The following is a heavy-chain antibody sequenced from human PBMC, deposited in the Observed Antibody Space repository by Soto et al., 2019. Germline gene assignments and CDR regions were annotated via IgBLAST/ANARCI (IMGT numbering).Heavy chain of an antibody. Sequence: PGGSLRLSYAASEFTFDDYAMHWVRQAPGKGLEWVSGISWNSGSIGYADSVKGRFTISRDNAKNSLYLQMNSLRAEDTALYYCARSPGGPFDYWGQGTLVTVSS. CDR1: EFTFDDYA. D-gene: IGHD3-16*01. J-gene: IGHJ4*02. CDR3: ARSPGGPFDY. V-gene: IGHV3-9*01. CDR2: ISWNSGSI.